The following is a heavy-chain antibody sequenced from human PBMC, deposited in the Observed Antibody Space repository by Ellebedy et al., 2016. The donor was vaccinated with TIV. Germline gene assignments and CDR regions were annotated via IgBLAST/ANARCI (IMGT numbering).Heavy chain of an antibody. CDR2: LGGAALTT. CDR1: GFTFSSYA. D-gene: IGHD1-26*01. J-gene: IGHJ5*01. Sequence: GGSLRLSCAASGFTFSSYAMSWVRQAPGKGLELVSVLGGAALTTYSAASVKGRFSISGDNSKNTGYLQMDRLRNDDTALYFCARGGTIVGGYWGSWGRGTLVTVSS. CDR3: ARGGTIVGGYWGS. V-gene: IGHV3-23*01.